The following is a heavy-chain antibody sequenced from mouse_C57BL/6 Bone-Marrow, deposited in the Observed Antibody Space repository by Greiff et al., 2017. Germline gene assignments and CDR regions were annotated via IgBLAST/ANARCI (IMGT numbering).Heavy chain of an antibody. CDR2: IYPRSGNT. V-gene: IGHV1-81*01. CDR1: GYTFTSYG. J-gene: IGHJ4*01. CDR3: ARPLSHYYAMDY. Sequence: QVHVKQSGAELARPGASVKLSCKASGYTFTSYGISWVKQRTGQGLEWIGEIYPRSGNTYYNEKFKGKATLTADKSSSTAYMELRSLTSEDSAVYFCARPLSHYYAMDYWGQGTSVTVSS.